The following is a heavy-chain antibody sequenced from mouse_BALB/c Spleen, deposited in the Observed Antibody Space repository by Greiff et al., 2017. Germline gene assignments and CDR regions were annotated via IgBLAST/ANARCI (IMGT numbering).Heavy chain of an antibody. Sequence: EVKLVESGPELVKPGASVKISCKASGYTFTDYNMHWVKQSHGKSLEWIGYIYPYNGGTGYNQKFKSKATLTVDNSSSTAYMELRSLTSEDSAVYYCARLEYGYAYYFDYWGQGTTLTVSS. CDR1: GYTFTDYN. CDR3: ARLEYGYAYYFDY. D-gene: IGHD2-2*01. V-gene: IGHV1S29*02. CDR2: IYPYNGGT. J-gene: IGHJ2*01.